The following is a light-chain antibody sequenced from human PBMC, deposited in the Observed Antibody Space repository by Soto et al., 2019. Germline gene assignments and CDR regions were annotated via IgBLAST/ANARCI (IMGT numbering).Light chain of an antibody. CDR1: QTISSW. V-gene: IGKV1-5*03. CDR3: QHYNSYSEA. J-gene: IGKJ1*01. CDR2: KAS. Sequence: DIQMTQSPSTLSGSAGDRVTITCRASQTISSWLAWYQQKPGKAPKLLIYKASTLKSGVPSRFSGSGSGTEFTLTISSLQPDDFETYYCQHYNSYSEALGQGTKMDIK.